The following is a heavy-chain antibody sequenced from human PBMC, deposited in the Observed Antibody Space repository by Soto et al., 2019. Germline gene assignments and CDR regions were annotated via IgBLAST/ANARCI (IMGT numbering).Heavy chain of an antibody. J-gene: IGHJ4*02. CDR3: ARNEPSGRIAAAGTFDY. CDR1: GGSISSSSYY. D-gene: IGHD6-13*01. CDR2: IYYSGST. Sequence: QLQLQESGPGLVKPSETLSLTCTVSGGSISSSSYYWGWIRQPPGKGLEWIGSIYYSGSTYYNPSLKSRVTISVDTSKNQFSLKLSSVTAADTAVYYCARNEPSGRIAAAGTFDYWGQGTLVTVSS. V-gene: IGHV4-39*01.